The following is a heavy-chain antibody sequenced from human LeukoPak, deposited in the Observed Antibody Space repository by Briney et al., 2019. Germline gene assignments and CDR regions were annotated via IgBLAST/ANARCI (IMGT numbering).Heavy chain of an antibody. CDR3: ARGDYDFWSGRPTLNWFDP. J-gene: IGHJ5*02. CDR2: IYYSGST. D-gene: IGHD3-3*01. CDR1: GGSISSSSYY. Sequence: SETLSLTCTVSGGSISSSSYYWGWIRQPPGKGLEWIGSIYYSGSTYYNPPLKSRVTISVDTSKNQFSLKLSSVTAADTAVYYCARGDYDFWSGRPTLNWFDPWGQGTLATVSS. V-gene: IGHV4-39*07.